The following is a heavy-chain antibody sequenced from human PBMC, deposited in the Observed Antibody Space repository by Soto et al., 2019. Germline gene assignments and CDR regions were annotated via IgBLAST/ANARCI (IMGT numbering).Heavy chain of an antibody. D-gene: IGHD6-13*01. CDR2: THYSGSA. CDR3: ARLGYSSSWPYHDAFDM. J-gene: IGHJ3*02. CDR1: GGSIATGDHY. Sequence: QVQLQESGPGLVKPSQTLSLTCTVSGGSIATGDHYWSWFRQHQGKGLEGIGYTHYSGSAYYKPSLKSRATISVDTSQNQLSLTLGSVTDADSAVYYCARLGYSSSWPYHDAFDMWGQGTLVTVSS. V-gene: IGHV4-31*03.